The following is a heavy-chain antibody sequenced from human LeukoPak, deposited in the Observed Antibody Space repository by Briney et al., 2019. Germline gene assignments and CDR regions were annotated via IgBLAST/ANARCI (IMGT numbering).Heavy chain of an antibody. CDR1: GGSISSYY. CDR2: IYYSGST. J-gene: IGHJ3*02. Sequence: SETLSLTCTVSGGSISSYYWSWIRQPPRKGLKWIGYIYYSGSTNYNPSLKSRVTISVDTSKNQFSLKLSSVTAADTAVYYCARVEGYCSGGSCYYAFDIWGQGTMVTVSS. V-gene: IGHV4-59*01. CDR3: ARVEGYCSGGSCYYAFDI. D-gene: IGHD2-15*01.